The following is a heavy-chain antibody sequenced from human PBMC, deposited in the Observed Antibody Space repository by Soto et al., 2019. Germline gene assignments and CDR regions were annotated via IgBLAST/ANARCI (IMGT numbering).Heavy chain of an antibody. V-gene: IGHV4-59*08. CDR3: ARQPTTGDTDLWFDP. J-gene: IGHJ5*02. D-gene: IGHD4-4*01. CDR1: GGSISSYY. CDR2: IYYSGST. Sequence: SETLSLTCTVSGGSISSYYWSWIRQPPGKGLEWIGYIYYSGSTNYNPSLKSRVTVSVDTSKNEFSLKLSSVTAAYTVVYYCARQPTTGDTDLWFDPWGQGTLVTVSS.